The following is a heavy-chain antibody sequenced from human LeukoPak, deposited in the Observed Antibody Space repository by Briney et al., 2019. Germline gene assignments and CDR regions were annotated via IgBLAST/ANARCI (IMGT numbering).Heavy chain of an antibody. V-gene: IGHV3-21*04. D-gene: IGHD3-22*01. CDR3: ARARYYYDSSAYFNFYYYMDV. CDR1: GFTFSSYS. CDR2: ISSSSSYI. J-gene: IGHJ6*03. Sequence: GSLRLSCAASGFTFSSYSMNWVRQAPGKGLEWVSSISSSSSYIYYADSVKGRFTISRDNAKNSLYLQMNSLRAEDTALYHCARARYYYDSSAYFNFYYYMDVWGKGTTVTISS.